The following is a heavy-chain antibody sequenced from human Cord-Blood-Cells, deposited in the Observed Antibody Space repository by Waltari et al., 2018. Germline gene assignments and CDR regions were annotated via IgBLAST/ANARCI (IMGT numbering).Heavy chain of an antibody. Sequence: EVQLVESGGGLVQPGGSLRFSCAASGFPFSSYDMPWVRQATGKGLEWVSAIGTAGDTYYPGSVKGRFTISRENAKNSLYLQMNSLRAGDTAVYYCARRGYYDAFDIWGQGTMVTVSS. V-gene: IGHV3-13*01. J-gene: IGHJ3*02. CDR1: GFPFSSYD. CDR3: ARRGYYDAFDI. D-gene: IGHD3-22*01. CDR2: IGTAGDT.